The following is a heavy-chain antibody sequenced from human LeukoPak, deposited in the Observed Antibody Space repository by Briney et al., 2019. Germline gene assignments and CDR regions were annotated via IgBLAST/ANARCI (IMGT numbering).Heavy chain of an antibody. J-gene: IGHJ4*02. D-gene: IGHD3-3*01. V-gene: IGHV3-66*02. CDR3: ASRSGYYSDY. Sequence: GGSLRLFCAASGFTVSSNYMSWARHAPGKWLEWLSVIYSGGSTYYADSVKGRFTISRDNSKNTLYLQMNSLSGEDTAVYYCASRSGYYSDYWGQGTLVTVSS. CDR2: IYSGGST. CDR1: GFTVSSNY.